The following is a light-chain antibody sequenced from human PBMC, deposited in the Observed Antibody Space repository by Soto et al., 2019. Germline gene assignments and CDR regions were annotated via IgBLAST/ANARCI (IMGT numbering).Light chain of an antibody. J-gene: IGLJ1*01. Sequence: QSVLTQPPSVSAAPGQKVTISCSGSSSNIGNNYVSWYQQLPGTAPKLLIYENNKRPSGNPDRFSGSKSGTSATLGITGLQTGDEADYYCGTWDSSLSAFYVFGTGTKLTVL. CDR2: ENN. CDR3: GTWDSSLSAFYV. V-gene: IGLV1-51*02. CDR1: SSNIGNNY.